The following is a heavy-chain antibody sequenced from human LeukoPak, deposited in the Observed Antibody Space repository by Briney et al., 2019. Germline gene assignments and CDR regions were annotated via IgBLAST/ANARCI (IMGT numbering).Heavy chain of an antibody. CDR1: GYTFTSYD. CDR2: MNPNSGNT. V-gene: IGHV1-8*01. D-gene: IGHD6-19*01. J-gene: IGHJ4*02. CDR3: ARDGGVAGDFDY. Sequence: ASVKVSCKASGYTFTSYDINWVRQAPGQGLEWMGWMNPNSGNTGYAQKFQGRVTMTRNTSISTAYMELSSLRSEDTAVYYCARDGGVAGDFDYWGQGTLVTVSS.